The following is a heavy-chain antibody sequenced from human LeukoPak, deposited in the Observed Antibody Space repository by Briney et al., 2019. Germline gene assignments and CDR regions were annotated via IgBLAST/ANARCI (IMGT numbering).Heavy chain of an antibody. CDR2: IKQDGSEK. J-gene: IGHJ4*02. D-gene: IGHD2-2*01. V-gene: IGHV3-7*03. Sequence: GSLRLSCAASGFTFSSYWMSWVRQAPGKGLEWVANIKQDGSEKYYVDSVKGRFTISRDNAKNSLYLQMNSLRAEDTAVYYCAQGPKVPAPTYYFDYWGQGTLVTVSS. CDR1: GFTFSSYW. CDR3: AQGPKVPAPTYYFDY.